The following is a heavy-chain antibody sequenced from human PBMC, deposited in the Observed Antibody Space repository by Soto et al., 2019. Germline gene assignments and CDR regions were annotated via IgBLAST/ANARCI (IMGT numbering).Heavy chain of an antibody. J-gene: IGHJ4*02. D-gene: IGHD3-16*01. V-gene: IGHV3-23*01. CDR3: AKDRLAGGFDY. CDR2: VSATAGTT. CDR1: GFTFINYA. Sequence: GSLRLSCAASGFTFINYAMSWVLQAPWKGLEWVSLVSATAGTTYYTDSVKGRFTISRDNSRNTVYLQMNSLRADDTAVYYCAKDRLAGGFDYWGQGTLVTVSS.